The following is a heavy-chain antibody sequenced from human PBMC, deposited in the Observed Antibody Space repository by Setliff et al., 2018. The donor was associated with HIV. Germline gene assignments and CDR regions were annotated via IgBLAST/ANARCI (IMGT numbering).Heavy chain of an antibody. Sequence: LRLSCAASGFTFSSYGMHWVRQAPGKGLEWVAVIWYDGSNKYYADSVKGRFTLSRDNSKNTLYLQMSSLRAEDTAVYYCAKTSNTGYLFCSDYWGQGTLVTVSS. D-gene: IGHD3-9*01. CDR3: AKTSNTGYLFCSDY. V-gene: IGHV3-33*03. CDR1: GFTFSSYG. J-gene: IGHJ4*02. CDR2: IWYDGSNK.